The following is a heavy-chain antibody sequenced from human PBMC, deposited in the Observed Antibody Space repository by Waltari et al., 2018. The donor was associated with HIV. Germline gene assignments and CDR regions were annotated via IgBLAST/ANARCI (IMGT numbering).Heavy chain of an antibody. Sequence: QVRLVASGGGVVPPGGSLTLSCAASVFPFRGSRLHCARQAPGKGLEWVAFIRHDDSNRYYRDSVKGRFTISRDNSKNTVDLQMNNLKAEDTAVYYCGKDSNYFYDSTGYYCDFWGQGTLVTVSS. CDR3: GKDSNYFYDSTGYYCDF. J-gene: IGHJ4*02. V-gene: IGHV3-30*02. D-gene: IGHD3-3*01. CDR2: IRHDDSNR. CDR1: VFPFRGSR.